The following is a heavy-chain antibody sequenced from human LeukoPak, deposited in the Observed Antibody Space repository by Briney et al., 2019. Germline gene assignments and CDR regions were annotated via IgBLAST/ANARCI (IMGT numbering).Heavy chain of an antibody. D-gene: IGHD5-24*01. CDR2: ISGSGGST. V-gene: IGHV3-23*01. CDR1: GFTFSGSA. Sequence: PGGSLRLSCAASGFTFSGSAMHWVRQAPGKGLEWVSAISGSGGSTYYADSVKGRFTISRDNSKNTLYLQMNSLRAEDTAVYYCAKLRWLQLTCVDYWGQGTLVTVSS. J-gene: IGHJ4*02. CDR3: AKLRWLQLTCVDY.